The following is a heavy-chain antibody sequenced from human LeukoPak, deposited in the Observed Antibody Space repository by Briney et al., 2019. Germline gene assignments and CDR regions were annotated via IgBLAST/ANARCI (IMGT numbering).Heavy chain of an antibody. V-gene: IGHV4-59*01. D-gene: IGHD3-10*01. J-gene: IGHJ5*02. CDR1: GGSISSYY. Sequence: SETLSLTCTVSGGSISSYYWSWIRQPPGKGLEWIGYIYYSGSTNYNPSLKSRVTISVDTSKNQFSLKLSSVTAADTAVYYCARDRATMVRGVTSNWFDPWGQGTLVTVSS. CDR2: IYYSGST. CDR3: ARDRATMVRGVTSNWFDP.